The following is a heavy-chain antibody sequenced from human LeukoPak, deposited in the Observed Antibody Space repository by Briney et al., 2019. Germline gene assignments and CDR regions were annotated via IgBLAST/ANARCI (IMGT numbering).Heavy chain of an antibody. D-gene: IGHD6-19*01. CDR2: IYHSGST. CDR3: ARERGAVVGFFDY. V-gene: IGHV4-30-2*05. CDR1: GGSISSGGYS. Sequence: SETLSLTCAVSGGSISSGGYSWSWIRQPPGKGLEWIGYIYHSGSTYYNPSLKSRVTISVDTSKNQFSLKLSFVTAADTAVYYCARERGAVVGFFDYWGQGTLVTVSS. J-gene: IGHJ4*02.